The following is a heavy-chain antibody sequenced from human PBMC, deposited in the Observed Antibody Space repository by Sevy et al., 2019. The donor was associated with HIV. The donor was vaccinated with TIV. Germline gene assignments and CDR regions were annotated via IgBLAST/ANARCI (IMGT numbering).Heavy chain of an antibody. J-gene: IGHJ3*02. Sequence: GGSLRLSCVVSGFSLSTYAMSWVRQAPGKGLEWVSSMSSSGGSRYYVDSVKGRFTISRDISKNTLYLQMNTLRDDDTAIYYCAKVNTSVWSSDDAFDIWGQGTMVTVSS. CDR2: MSSSGGSR. CDR1: GFSLSTYA. D-gene: IGHD6-19*01. CDR3: AKVNTSVWSSDDAFDI. V-gene: IGHV3-23*01.